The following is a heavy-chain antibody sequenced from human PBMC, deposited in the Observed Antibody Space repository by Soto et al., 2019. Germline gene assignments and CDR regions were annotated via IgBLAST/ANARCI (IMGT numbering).Heavy chain of an antibody. CDR1: GFTFSSYA. J-gene: IGHJ4*02. Sequence: GGSLRLSCAASGFTFSSYAMSWVRQAPGKGLEWVSAISGSGGSTYYADSVKGRFTISRDNSKNTLYLQMNSLRAEDTAVYYCAKDPDLIVVVPAAIFDYWGQGTLVTVSS. V-gene: IGHV3-23*01. D-gene: IGHD2-2*01. CDR2: ISGSGGST. CDR3: AKDPDLIVVVPAAIFDY.